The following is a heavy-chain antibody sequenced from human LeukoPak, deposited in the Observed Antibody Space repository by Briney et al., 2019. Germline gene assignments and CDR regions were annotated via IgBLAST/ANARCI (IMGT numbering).Heavy chain of an antibody. CDR2: INHSGST. V-gene: IGHV4-39*07. D-gene: IGHD3-10*01. Sequence: SETLSLTCTVSGGSISSSSYYWGWIRQPPGKGLEWIGEINHSGSTNYNPSLKSRVTISVDTSKNQFSLKLSSVTAADTAVYYCARPYYYGSGTLFYWGQGTLVTVSS. CDR3: ARPYYYGSGTLFY. CDR1: GGSISSSSYY. J-gene: IGHJ4*02.